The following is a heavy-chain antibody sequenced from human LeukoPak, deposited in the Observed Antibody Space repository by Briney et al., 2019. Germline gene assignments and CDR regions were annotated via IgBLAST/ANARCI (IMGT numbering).Heavy chain of an antibody. Sequence: GGSLRLSCAASGFTFSSYAMHWVCQAPGKGLEWVAVISYDGSNKYYADSVKGRFTISRDNSKNTLYLQMNSLRAEDTAVYYCAKESVGAIVYWGQGTLVTVSS. J-gene: IGHJ4*02. CDR3: AKESVGAIVY. CDR2: ISYDGSNK. CDR1: GFTFSSYA. D-gene: IGHD1-26*01. V-gene: IGHV3-30-3*01.